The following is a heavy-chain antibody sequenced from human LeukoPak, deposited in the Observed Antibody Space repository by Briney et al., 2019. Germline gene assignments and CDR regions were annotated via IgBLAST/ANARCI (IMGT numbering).Heavy chain of an antibody. CDR1: GYTFTSNY. J-gene: IGHJ4*02. V-gene: IGHV1-46*01. CDR2: IYPRDGST. Sequence: VASVKVSCKASGYTFTSNYIHWVRQAPGQGLEWMGMIYPRDGSTSYAQKFQGRVTVTRDTSTSTVHMELSGLRSDDTAVYYCARDQEGFDYWGQGTLVTVSS. CDR3: ARDQEGFDY.